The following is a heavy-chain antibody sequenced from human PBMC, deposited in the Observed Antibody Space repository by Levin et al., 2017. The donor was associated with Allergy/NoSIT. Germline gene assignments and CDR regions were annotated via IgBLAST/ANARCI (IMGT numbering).Heavy chain of an antibody. CDR2: IYYSGST. CDR3: ARPLSSGWYTAFDI. D-gene: IGHD6-19*01. Sequence: SQTLSLTCTVSGGSISSSSYYWGWIRQPPGKGLEWIGSIYYSGSTYYNPSLKSRVTISVDTSKNQFSLKLSSVTAADTAVYYCARPLSSGWYTAFDIWGQGTMVTVSS. CDR1: GGSISSSSYY. J-gene: IGHJ3*02. V-gene: IGHV4-39*01.